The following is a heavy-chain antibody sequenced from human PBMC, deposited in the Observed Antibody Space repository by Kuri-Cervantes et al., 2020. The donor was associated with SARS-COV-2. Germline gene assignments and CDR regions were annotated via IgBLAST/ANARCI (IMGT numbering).Heavy chain of an antibody. CDR1: GFTFGDYA. CDR2: IKQDGSEK. J-gene: IGHJ4*02. Sequence: GESLKISCTASGFTFGDYAMSWVRQAPGKGLEWVANIKQDGSEKYYVDSVKGRFTISRDNAKNSLYLQMNSLRAEDTAVYYCARDHNDFWSGYYPLDYWGQGTLVTVSS. D-gene: IGHD3-3*01. CDR3: ARDHNDFWSGYYPLDY. V-gene: IGHV3-7*01.